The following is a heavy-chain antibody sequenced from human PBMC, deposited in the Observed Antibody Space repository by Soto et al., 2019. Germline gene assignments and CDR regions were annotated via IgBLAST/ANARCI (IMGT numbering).Heavy chain of an antibody. V-gene: IGHV3-11*01. Sequence: QVQLVESGVGLVKPGGSLRLSCAASGFTFSDSYMTWIRQAPGKGLEWVSYISSSGSITEYADSVKGRFTISRNNAKNSLYLQMNSLRAEDTAVYYCARERASFIDYWGQGTLVTVSS. CDR2: ISSSGSIT. CDR3: ARERASFIDY. CDR1: GFTFSDSY. J-gene: IGHJ4*02.